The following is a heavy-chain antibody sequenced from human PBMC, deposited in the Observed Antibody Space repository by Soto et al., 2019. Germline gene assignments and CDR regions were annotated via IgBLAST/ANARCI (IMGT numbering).Heavy chain of an antibody. CDR1: GFTFTSSP. J-gene: IGHJ4*02. CDR3: AAGATTYCSSTSCPDSFDY. V-gene: IGHV1-58*01. CDR2: IVVGSGNT. Sequence: SVKVSCKASGFTFTSSPVQWVRQARGQRLEWIGWIVVGSGNTNYAQKFQERATITRDMSTSTAYMELSSLRSEDTAVYYCAAGATTYCSSTSCPDSFDYWGQGTVVTVSS. D-gene: IGHD2-2*01.